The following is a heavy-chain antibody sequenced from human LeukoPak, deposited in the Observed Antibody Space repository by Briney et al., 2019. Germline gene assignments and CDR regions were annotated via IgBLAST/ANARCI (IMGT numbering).Heavy chain of an antibody. V-gene: IGHV3-21*01. CDR1: GFTFSSYS. CDR2: ISSSSSYR. D-gene: IGHD3-22*01. J-gene: IGHJ6*02. Sequence: PGGSLRLSCAASGFTFSSYSMNWVRQAPGKGLEWVSSISSSSSYRYYADSVKGRFTISRDNAKNSLYLQMNSLRAEDTAVYYCARAHYDSSGWPIGMDVWGQGTTVTVSS. CDR3: ARAHYDSSGWPIGMDV.